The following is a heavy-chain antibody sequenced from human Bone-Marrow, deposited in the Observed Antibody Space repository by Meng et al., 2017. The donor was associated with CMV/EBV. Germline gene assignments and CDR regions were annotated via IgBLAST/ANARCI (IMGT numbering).Heavy chain of an antibody. V-gene: IGHV1-2*02. CDR3: ARGYYIDSSGPRGGPDEWAY. J-gene: IGHJ4*02. Sequence: ASVKVSCKASGYTFTSYYIHWVRQAPGQGLEWMGWINPNSGGTNYARKFQGRVTMTRDTSISTAYMELSWLRSDDTAVYYCARGYYIDSSGPRGGPDEWAYWGQGPLVTVS. CDR2: INPNSGGT. D-gene: IGHD3-22*01. CDR1: GYTFTSYY.